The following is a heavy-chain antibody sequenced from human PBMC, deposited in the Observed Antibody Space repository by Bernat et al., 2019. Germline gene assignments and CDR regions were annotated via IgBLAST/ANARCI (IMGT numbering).Heavy chain of an antibody. Sequence: EVQLLESGGGLVQPGGSLRLSCAASGFTFSSYAMSWVRQAPGKGLEWVSAISGSGGSTYYADSVKGRFTISRDNSKNTLYLQMNSLRAEDTAVYYCVLVHPYYDILTGYYTDAFDIWGQGTMVTVSS. J-gene: IGHJ3*02. CDR2: ISGSGGST. V-gene: IGHV3-23*01. CDR3: VLVHPYYDILTGYYTDAFDI. D-gene: IGHD3-9*01. CDR1: GFTFSSYA.